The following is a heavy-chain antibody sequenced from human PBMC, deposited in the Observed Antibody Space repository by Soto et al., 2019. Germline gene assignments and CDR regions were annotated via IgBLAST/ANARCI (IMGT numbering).Heavy chain of an antibody. Sequence: SATLSLTCTVSGGSISSYYWSWIRQPPGKGLEWIGYIYYSGSTNYNPSLKSRVTISVDTSKNQFSLKLSSVAAADTAVYYCARACTAVADLYYYGLDACGQGTTVTVSS. J-gene: IGHJ6*02. CDR2: IYYSGST. CDR1: GGSISSYY. V-gene: IGHV4-59*01. D-gene: IGHD6-19*01. CDR3: ARACTAVADLYYYGLDA.